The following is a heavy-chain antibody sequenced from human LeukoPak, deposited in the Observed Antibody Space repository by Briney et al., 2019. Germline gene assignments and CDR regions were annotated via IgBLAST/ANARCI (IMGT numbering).Heavy chain of an antibody. CDR2: MNPNSGNT. CDR1: GYTFTSYD. D-gene: IGHD5-24*01. Sequence: ASVKVSCKASGYTFTSYDINWVRQATGQGLEWMGWMNPNSGNTGYAQKFQGRVTMTRNTSISTAYMELSSLRSDDTAVYYCGLCYNSRGFDYWGQGTLVTVSS. CDR3: GLCYNSRGFDY. V-gene: IGHV1-8*01. J-gene: IGHJ4*02.